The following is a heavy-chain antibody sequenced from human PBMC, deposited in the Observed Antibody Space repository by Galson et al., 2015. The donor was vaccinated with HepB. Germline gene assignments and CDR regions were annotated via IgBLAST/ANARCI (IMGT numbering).Heavy chain of an antibody. CDR2: IIPIFGTA. J-gene: IGHJ6*02. CDR3: AGPDTAMVSVLRAGVSPTYYYYGMDV. D-gene: IGHD5-18*01. Sequence: SVKVSCKASGGTFSSYAISWVRQAPGQGLEWMGGIIPIFGTANYAQKFQGRVTITADESTSTAYMELSSLRSEDTAVYYCAGPDTAMVSVLRAGVSPTYYYYGMDVWGQGTTVTVSS. V-gene: IGHV1-69*13. CDR1: GGTFSSYA.